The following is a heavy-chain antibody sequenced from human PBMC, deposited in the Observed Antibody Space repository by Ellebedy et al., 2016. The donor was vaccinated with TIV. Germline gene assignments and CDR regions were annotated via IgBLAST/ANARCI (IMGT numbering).Heavy chain of an antibody. J-gene: IGHJ4*02. V-gene: IGHV1-8*02. CDR3: GRGRGYASTGRVYYFDY. Sequence: AASVKVSCKASGYHFTNNAISWVRQATGQGLEWVGWMNPNSGNTGSAQKFQGRVTMTRDSSISTAYMELSSLRSEDTAVYYCGRGRGYASTGRVYYFDYWGQGFLVTVSS. D-gene: IGHD2-15*01. CDR2: MNPNSGNT. CDR1: GYHFTNNA.